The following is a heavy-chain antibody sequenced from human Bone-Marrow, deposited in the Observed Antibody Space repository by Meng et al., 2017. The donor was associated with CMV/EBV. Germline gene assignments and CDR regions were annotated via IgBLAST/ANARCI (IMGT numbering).Heavy chain of an antibody. D-gene: IGHD3-10*01. CDR1: GFPYSDYY. CDR2: ISSSGSNI. J-gene: IGHJ6*02. V-gene: IGHV3-11*01. Sequence: GESLKISCAASGFPYSDYYMSWIRQAPGKGLEWVSYISSSGSNIFYADSVKGRFTLSRDNAKNSLYLQMNSLRAEDTAVYYCARSYVGFDYHGMDGWGQGTTVTVSS. CDR3: ARSYVGFDYHGMDG.